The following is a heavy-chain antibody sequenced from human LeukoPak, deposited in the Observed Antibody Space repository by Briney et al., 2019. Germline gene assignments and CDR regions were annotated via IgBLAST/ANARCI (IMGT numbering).Heavy chain of an antibody. J-gene: IGHJ5*02. D-gene: IGHD3-16*01. CDR2: MAVNGRT. Sequence: SQRLSLTCTVSGDSISSGTYYSTWIRQPAGEGLEWIGRMAVNGRTNYNPSLKTRLTMSVNTSQNQFSLRLTSVTAADTAFYYCARGDYDYLSGTYSFDLWGQGIRVTVSS. CDR3: ARGDYDYLSGTYSFDL. CDR1: GDSISSGTYY. V-gene: IGHV4-61*02.